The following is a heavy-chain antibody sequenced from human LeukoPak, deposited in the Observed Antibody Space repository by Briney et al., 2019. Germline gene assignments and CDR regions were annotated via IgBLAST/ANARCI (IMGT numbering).Heavy chain of an antibody. D-gene: IGHD3-10*01. Sequence: ASVKVSCKASGYTFTSYGISWVRQAPGQGLEWMGWISAYNGNTNYAQKLQGRVTMTTDTSTSTAYMELRSLRSGDTAVYYCARVQYYYGSGSYLDFDYWGQGTLVTVSS. CDR2: ISAYNGNT. V-gene: IGHV1-18*01. CDR1: GYTFTSYG. CDR3: ARVQYYYGSGSYLDFDY. J-gene: IGHJ4*02.